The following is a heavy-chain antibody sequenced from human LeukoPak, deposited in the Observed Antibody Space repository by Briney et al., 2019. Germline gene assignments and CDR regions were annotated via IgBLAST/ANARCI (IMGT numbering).Heavy chain of an antibody. J-gene: IGHJ4*02. D-gene: IGHD1-14*01. V-gene: IGHV4-34*01. CDR1: GGSFSGYY. Sequence: SETLSLTCAVYGGSFSGYYWSWIRQPPGKGLEWIGEINHSGSTNYNPSLKSRVTISVGTSKNQFSLKLSSVTAADTAVYYCARGLPGGGHFDYWGQGTLVTVSS. CDR3: ARGLPGGGHFDY. CDR2: INHSGST.